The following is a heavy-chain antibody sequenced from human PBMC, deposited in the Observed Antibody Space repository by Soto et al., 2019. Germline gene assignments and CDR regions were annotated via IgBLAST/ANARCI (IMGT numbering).Heavy chain of an antibody. CDR3: ARGGISQRFDP. J-gene: IGHJ5*02. D-gene: IGHD1-26*01. V-gene: IGHV4-61*01. CDR1: GGSFKSGSYS. CDR2: VYHTGRT. Sequence: SETLSLTCTVSGGSFKSGSYSWSWIRQPPGKGLEWIGYVYHTGRTSYNPSLKSRVSISMDTSKNQFSLNLDSVTAADTAVYYCARGGISQRFDPWGQGTLVTVSS.